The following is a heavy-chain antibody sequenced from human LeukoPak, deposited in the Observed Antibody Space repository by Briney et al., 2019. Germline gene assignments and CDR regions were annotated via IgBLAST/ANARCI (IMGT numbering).Heavy chain of an antibody. CDR2: IYPGDSDT. Sequence: GESLQISCKGSGYSFSSYWIAWVRQMPGKGLEWMGVIYPGDSDTRYSPSFQGQVTISADKSISTAYLQWSGLKASDTAMYYCARQDGTAKYFFDYWGQGTLVTVSS. V-gene: IGHV5-51*01. J-gene: IGHJ4*02. CDR1: GYSFSSYW. CDR3: ARQDGTAKYFFDY. D-gene: IGHD2-21*02.